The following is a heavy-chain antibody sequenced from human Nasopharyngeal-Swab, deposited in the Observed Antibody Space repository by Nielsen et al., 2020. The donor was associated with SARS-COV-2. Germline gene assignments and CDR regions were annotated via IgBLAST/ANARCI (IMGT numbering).Heavy chain of an antibody. CDR2: IYYTGST. J-gene: IGHJ6*02. V-gene: IGHV4-39*01. D-gene: IGHD3-3*01. Sequence: ETLPLTCPVSGGSISSHSYYWAWIRKPPGKGPEWIGHIYYTGSTHYNPSLRSRVTTSVDTSKNQFSLELRSVTAADTGVYFCARLNYDFGGLYGVDVWGQGTTVTVSS. CDR1: GGSISSHSYY. CDR3: ARLNYDFGGLYGVDV.